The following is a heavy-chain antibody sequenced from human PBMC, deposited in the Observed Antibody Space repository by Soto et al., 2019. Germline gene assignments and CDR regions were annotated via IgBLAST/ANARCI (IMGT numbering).Heavy chain of an antibody. CDR1: GFSLSTSGVG. CDR2: IYWDDDK. V-gene: IGHV2-5*02. J-gene: IGHJ4*02. D-gene: IGHD2-15*01. Sequence: QITLKESGPTLVKPTQTLTLTCTFSGFSLSTSGVGVGWIRQPPGKALEWLALIYWDDDKRYSPSLKSRLTTPKDTSKNQGGLTTTIMDPVDTATYNCAHRPSFCSGGSSYAGFDYWGQGTLFTVSS. CDR3: AHRPSFCSGGSSYAGFDY.